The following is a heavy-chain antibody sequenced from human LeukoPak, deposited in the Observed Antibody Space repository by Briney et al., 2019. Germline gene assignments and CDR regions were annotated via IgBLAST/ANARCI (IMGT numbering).Heavy chain of an antibody. J-gene: IGHJ4*02. Sequence: GASVKVSCKASGYTFTSYDINWVRQATGQGLEWMGWMNPNSGNTGYAQKFQGRVTMTRNTSISTAYMELSSLRSEDTAVYYCAILLGITMIVVPVAQTPVFDYWGQGTLVTVSS. CDR1: GYTFTSYD. CDR3: AILLGITMIVVPVAQTPVFDY. V-gene: IGHV1-8*01. D-gene: IGHD3-22*01. CDR2: MNPNSGNT.